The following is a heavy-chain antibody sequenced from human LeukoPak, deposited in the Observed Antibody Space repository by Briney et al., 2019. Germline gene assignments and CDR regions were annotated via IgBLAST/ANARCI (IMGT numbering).Heavy chain of an antibody. Sequence: PGGSLRLSCAASGFTFISYAMSWVRQAPGKGLEWVSAISGSGGSTYYADSVKGRFTISRDNSKNTLYLQMNSLRAKDTAVYYCAKANCGGDCYSWDFDYWGQGTLVTVSS. CDR1: GFTFISYA. D-gene: IGHD2-21*02. J-gene: IGHJ4*02. CDR3: AKANCGGDCYSWDFDY. CDR2: ISGSGGST. V-gene: IGHV3-23*01.